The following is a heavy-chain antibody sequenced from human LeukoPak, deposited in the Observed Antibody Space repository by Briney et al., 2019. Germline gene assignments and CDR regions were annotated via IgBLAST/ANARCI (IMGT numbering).Heavy chain of an antibody. V-gene: IGHV1-69*05. Sequence: ASVKVSSKASGVTLSSHAISWVRQAPGQGLDWIGRVIPIFGTANCAQKFQGRVTITTEESTSTGYMELSSLRSEDTAVYYCARDLTPAYGLVYYFDYWGQGTLVTVSS. D-gene: IGHD3-10*01. J-gene: IGHJ4*02. CDR3: ARDLTPAYGLVYYFDY. CDR2: VIPIFGTA. CDR1: GVTLSSHA.